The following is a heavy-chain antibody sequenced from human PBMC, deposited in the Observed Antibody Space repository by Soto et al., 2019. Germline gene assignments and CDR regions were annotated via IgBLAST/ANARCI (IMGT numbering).Heavy chain of an antibody. V-gene: IGHV3-33*01. D-gene: IGHD2-8*01. J-gene: IGHJ5*02. CDR2: IWYDGSNK. Sequence: QVQLVESGGGVVQPGRSLRLSCAASGFTFSSYGMHWVRQAPGKGLEWVAVIWYDGSNKYYADSVKGRFTISRDNSKNTLYLQMNSLRAEDTAVYYCARDPTEAKDIVLMDPKQGDNPCWFDPWGQGTLVTVSS. CDR3: ARDPTEAKDIVLMDPKQGDNPCWFDP. CDR1: GFTFSSYG.